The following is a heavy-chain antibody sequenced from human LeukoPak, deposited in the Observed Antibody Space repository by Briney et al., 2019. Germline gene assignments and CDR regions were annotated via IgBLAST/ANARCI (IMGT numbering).Heavy chain of an antibody. V-gene: IGHV3-53*01. D-gene: IGHD3-3*01. CDR1: GFTVSSNY. J-gene: IGHJ4*02. Sequence: PGGSLRLSCAASGFTVSSNYMSWVRQAPGKGLEWVSVIYSGGSTYYADSVKGRFTISRDNSKNTLYLQMNSLRAEDTAVYYCARDAGTASDFQFDYWGQGTLVTVSS. CDR3: ARDAGTASDFQFDY. CDR2: IYSGGST.